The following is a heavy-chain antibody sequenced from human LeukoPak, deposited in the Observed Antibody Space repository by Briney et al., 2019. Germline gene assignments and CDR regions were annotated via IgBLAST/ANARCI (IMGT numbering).Heavy chain of an antibody. CDR1: EFTFSNYA. J-gene: IGHJ6*02. V-gene: IGHV3-23*01. CDR2: ISGRGGST. D-gene: IGHD1-26*01. CDR3: ARERPRADYYYNGMDV. Sequence: GGSLRLSCAASEFTFSNYAMSWVRQAPGKGLEWVSAISGRGGSTFYADSVKGRFTISRDNYKNTLDLQMNSLRAEDTAVYYCARERPRADYYYNGMDVWGQGTTVTVSS.